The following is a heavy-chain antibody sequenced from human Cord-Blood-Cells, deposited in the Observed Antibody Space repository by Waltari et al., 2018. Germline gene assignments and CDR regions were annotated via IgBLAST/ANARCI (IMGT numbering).Heavy chain of an antibody. J-gene: IGHJ5*02. CDR2: IYYSGST. Sequence: QVQLQESGPGLVKPSQTLSLPCPVSGGSISSGGYYWSWIGQHPGKGLEWIGDIYYSGSTYDNPSLKSRVTISVDTSKNQFSLKLSSVTAADTAVYYCARVTTLELPWFDPWGQGTLVTVSS. CDR1: GGSISSGGYY. V-gene: IGHV4-31*03. D-gene: IGHD1-7*01. CDR3: ARVTTLELPWFDP.